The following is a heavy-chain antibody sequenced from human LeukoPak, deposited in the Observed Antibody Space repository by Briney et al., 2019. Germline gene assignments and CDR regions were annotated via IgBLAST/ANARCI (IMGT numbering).Heavy chain of an antibody. CDR1: GGSISSYY. D-gene: IGHD6-19*01. Sequence: PSETLSLTCTVSGGSISSYYWSWIRQPPGKGLEWIGYIYYSGSTNYNPSLKSRVTISVDTSKNQFSLKLSSVTAADTAVYYCARGRRYSSGWDLDYWGQGTLVTVSS. CDR2: IYYSGST. J-gene: IGHJ4*02. CDR3: ARGRRYSSGWDLDY. V-gene: IGHV4-59*01.